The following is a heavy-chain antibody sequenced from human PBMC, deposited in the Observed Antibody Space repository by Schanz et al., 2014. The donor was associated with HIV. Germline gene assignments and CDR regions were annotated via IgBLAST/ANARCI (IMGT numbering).Heavy chain of an antibody. J-gene: IGHJ6*02. CDR3: ARAGQLALEQGWGNYYYYYYYGMDV. CDR2: ISSSGGTI. CDR1: GFTFDDYA. D-gene: IGHD1-7*01. V-gene: IGHV3-48*03. Sequence: EVQLVESGGNLVQPGRSLRLSCAASGFTFDDYAMHWVRQAPGKGLEWVSYISSSGGTIFYADSVKGRFTISRDNAKNSLYLQMNSLRAEDTALYYCARAGQLALEQGWGNYYYYYYYGMDVWGQGTTVTVSS.